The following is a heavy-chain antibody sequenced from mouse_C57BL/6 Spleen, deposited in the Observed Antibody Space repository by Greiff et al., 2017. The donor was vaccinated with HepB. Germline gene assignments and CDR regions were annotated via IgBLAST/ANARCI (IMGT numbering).Heavy chain of an antibody. CDR1: GFSLTSYG. V-gene: IGHV2-6-1*01. D-gene: IGHD5-5*01. Sequence: QVQLKESGPGLVAPSQSLSITCTVSGFSLTSYGVHWVRQPPGKGLEWLVVIWSDGSTTYNSALKSRLSISKDNSKSQVFLKMNSLQTDDTAMYYCARHGLPYYYAMDYWGQGTSVTVSS. CDR3: ARHGLPYYYAMDY. CDR2: IWSDGST. J-gene: IGHJ4*01.